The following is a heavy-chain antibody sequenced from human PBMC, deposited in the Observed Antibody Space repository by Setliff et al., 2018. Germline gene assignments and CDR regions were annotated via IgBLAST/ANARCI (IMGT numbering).Heavy chain of an antibody. CDR2: VYDSGTT. D-gene: IGHD2-15*01. J-gene: IGHJ4*02. CDR3: ARSENCYATHCSPYDY. V-gene: IGHV4-39*01. CDR1: GDSISSRTYY. Sequence: SETLSLTCTVSGDSISSRTYYWGWIRQPPGKGLEWIGTVYDSGTTYYNPSLKSRVTIFVDTSKNQFSLKLNSVTAEDTAVYFCARSENCYATHCSPYDYWGQGALVTVSS.